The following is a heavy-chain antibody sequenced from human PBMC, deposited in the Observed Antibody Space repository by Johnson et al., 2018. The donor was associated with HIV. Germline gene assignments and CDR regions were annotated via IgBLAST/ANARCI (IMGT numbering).Heavy chain of an antibody. CDR1: GFTFDDYG. CDR3: AKDMYEGSDIAAFLGPAFDI. J-gene: IGHJ3*02. D-gene: IGHD6-13*01. Sequence: VQLVESGGGVVRPGGSLRLSCAASGFTFDDYGMSWVRQAPGKGLEWVSGINWNGGSTGYADSVKGRFTISRDNSKNTLYLQMNSLGAEDTAVYYCAKDMYEGSDIAAFLGPAFDIWGQGTMVTVSS. CDR2: INWNGGST. V-gene: IGHV3-20*04.